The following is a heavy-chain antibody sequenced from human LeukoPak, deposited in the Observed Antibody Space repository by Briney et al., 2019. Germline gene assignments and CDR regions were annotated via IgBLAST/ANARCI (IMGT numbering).Heavy chain of an antibody. CDR1: GGPISNYY. J-gene: IGHJ6*03. CDR2: IYTSGST. Sequence: SETLSLTCTVSGGPISNYYWSWIRQPAGKGLEWIGRIYTSGSTNYNPSLKSRVTMSVDTSKNQFSLKLSSVTAADTAVYYCARDLLRFEPGDYYYYYMDVWGKGTTVTVSS. CDR3: ARDLLRFEPGDYYYYYMDV. D-gene: IGHD3-3*01. V-gene: IGHV4-4*07.